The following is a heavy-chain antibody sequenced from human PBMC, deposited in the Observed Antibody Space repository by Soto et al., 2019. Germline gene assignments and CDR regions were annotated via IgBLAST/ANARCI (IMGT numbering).Heavy chain of an antibody. D-gene: IGHD4-17*01. CDR2: ISYDGSNK. CDR1: GFTFSSYG. CDR3: ARDLGAAPKDYGDLWYFDL. V-gene: IGHV3-30*03. Sequence: GGSLRLSCAASGFTFSSYGMHWVRQAPGKGLEWVAVISYDGSNKYYADSVKGRFTISRDNAKNSLYLQMNSLRAEDTAVYYCARDLGAAPKDYGDLWYFDLWGRGTLVTVSS. J-gene: IGHJ2*01.